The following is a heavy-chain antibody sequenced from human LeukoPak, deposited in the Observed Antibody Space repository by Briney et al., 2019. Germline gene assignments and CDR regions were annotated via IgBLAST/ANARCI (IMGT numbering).Heavy chain of an antibody. CDR1: GYTFTGYY. J-gene: IGHJ3*02. CDR2: INPNSGGT. D-gene: IGHD3-3*01. Sequence: ASVKVSCKASGYTFTGYYMHWVRQAPGQGLEWMGWINPNSGGTNYAQKFQGRVTMTRDTSISTAYMELSRLRSDDTAVYYCARDNREYYDFWSGYNDAFDIWGQGTMVTVSS. CDR3: ARDNREYYDFWSGYNDAFDI. V-gene: IGHV1-2*02.